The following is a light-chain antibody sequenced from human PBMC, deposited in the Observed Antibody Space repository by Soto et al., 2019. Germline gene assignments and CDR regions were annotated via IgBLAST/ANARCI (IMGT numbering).Light chain of an antibody. CDR1: SSDVGGYNF. CDR3: GSYAGSYTYWV. J-gene: IGLJ3*02. CDR2: DVS. Sequence: QSALTQPRSVSGSPGQSVTMSCTGTSSDVGGYNFVSWYQHHPGTAPKVMIYDVSQRPSGVPDRFSGSKSGNTASLTISGLQTEDEANYYCGSYAGSYTYWVFGGGTKLTVL. V-gene: IGLV2-11*01.